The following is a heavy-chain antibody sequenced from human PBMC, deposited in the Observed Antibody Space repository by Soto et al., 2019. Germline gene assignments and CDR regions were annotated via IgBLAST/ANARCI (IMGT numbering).Heavy chain of an antibody. D-gene: IGHD1-26*01. CDR3: ASGSYYEGYFDY. Sequence: SVKVSCKASGGTFSSYAISWVRQAPGQGLGWMGGIIPIFGTANYAQKFQGRVTITADESTSTAYMELSSLRSEDTAVYYCASGSYYEGYFDYWGQGTLVTVSS. V-gene: IGHV1-69*13. J-gene: IGHJ4*02. CDR2: IIPIFGTA. CDR1: GGTFSSYA.